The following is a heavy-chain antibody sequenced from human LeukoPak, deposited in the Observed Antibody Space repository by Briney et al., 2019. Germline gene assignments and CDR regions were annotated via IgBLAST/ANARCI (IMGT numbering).Heavy chain of an antibody. Sequence: PGRSLRLSCAASGFTSTSYSMRWVRQAPGKGLESVAFIADDGSNKYYADSVKGRFTSSRDNSKNTLYLQMNSLRAEDTAVYYCARDLYCSSTSCSVIYMDVWGKGTTVTVSS. CDR2: IADDGSNK. V-gene: IGHV3-30*04. D-gene: IGHD2-2*01. CDR3: ARDLYCSSTSCSVIYMDV. CDR1: GFTSTSYS. J-gene: IGHJ6*03.